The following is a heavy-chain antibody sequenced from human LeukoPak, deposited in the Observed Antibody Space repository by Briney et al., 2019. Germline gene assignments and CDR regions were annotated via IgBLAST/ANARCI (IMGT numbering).Heavy chain of an antibody. CDR1: GYTFTSYA. V-gene: IGHV1-3*01. Sequence: ASVKVSCKASGYTFTSYAMHWVRQAPGQRLERMGWINAGNGNTKYSQKFQGRVTITRDTSASTAYMELSSLRSEDTAVYYCARVSSLMGAHFDYWGQGTLVTVSS. CDR2: INAGNGNT. D-gene: IGHD3-16*01. CDR3: ARVSSLMGAHFDY. J-gene: IGHJ4*02.